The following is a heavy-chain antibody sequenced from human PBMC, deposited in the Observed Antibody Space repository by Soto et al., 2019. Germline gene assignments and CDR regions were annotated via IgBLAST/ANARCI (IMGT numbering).Heavy chain of an antibody. CDR3: ARGGGYSYYYGMDV. J-gene: IGHJ6*02. D-gene: IGHD6-13*01. CDR1: GGTFSSYT. V-gene: IGHV1-69*02. Sequence: QVQLVQSGAEVKKPGSSVKVSCKASGGTFSSYTISWVRQAPGQGLEWMGRIIPILGIANYAQKFQGRVTITADKSTSTADMELSSLRSEDTAVYYCARGGGYSYYYGMDVWGQGTTVTVSS. CDR2: IIPILGIA.